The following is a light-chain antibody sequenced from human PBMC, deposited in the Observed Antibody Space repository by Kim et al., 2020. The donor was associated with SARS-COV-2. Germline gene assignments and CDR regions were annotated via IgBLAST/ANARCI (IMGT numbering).Light chain of an antibody. V-gene: IGKV1-9*01. CDR1: QDISSY. Sequence: IQLTQSPSSLSASVGERVTITCRASQDISSYLAWYQQKPGKAPNLLIYGASTLQSGVPSRFSGGGSGTDFTLTISSLQPEDFASYYCQQLNSYPVTFGGGTKVDIK. CDR3: QQLNSYPVT. CDR2: GAS. J-gene: IGKJ4*01.